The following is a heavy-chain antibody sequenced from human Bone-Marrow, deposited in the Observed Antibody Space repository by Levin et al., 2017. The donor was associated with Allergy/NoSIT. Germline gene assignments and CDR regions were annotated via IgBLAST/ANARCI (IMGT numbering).Heavy chain of an antibody. V-gene: IGHV3-23*01. CDR1: GFTFSSYA. CDR2: TDTSGGTT. D-gene: IGHD2-2*01. CDR3: AKGLGPATGGPAAVGNWFDP. J-gene: IGHJ5*02. Sequence: GGSLRLSCAASGFTFSSYAMSWVRQAPGKGLQWVSTTDTSGGTTYYADSVKGRFTVSTDNSKNTLFLQMNSLRAEDTAIYHCAKGLGPATGGPAAVGNWFDPWGQGTLVTVSS.